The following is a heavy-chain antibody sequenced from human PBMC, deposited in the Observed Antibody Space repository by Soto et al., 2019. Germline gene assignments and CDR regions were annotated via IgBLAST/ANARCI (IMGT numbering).Heavy chain of an antibody. CDR1: GGSISSYY. V-gene: IGHV4-59*01. Sequence: PSETLSLTCTVSGGSISSYYWSWIRQPPGKGLEWIGYIYYSGSTNYNPSLKSRVTISVDTSKNQFSLKLSSVTAADTAVYYCARDRLEKDAFDIWGQGTMVTVSS. CDR3: ARDRLEKDAFDI. CDR2: IYYSGST. J-gene: IGHJ3*02.